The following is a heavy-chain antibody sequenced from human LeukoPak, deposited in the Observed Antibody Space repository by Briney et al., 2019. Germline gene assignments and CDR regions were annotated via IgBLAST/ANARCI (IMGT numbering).Heavy chain of an antibody. D-gene: IGHD5-12*01. CDR3: ARGDIVATRFFDY. CDR2: ISGSGVTM. Sequence: SGGSLRLSCAASGFTFSSYEMNWVRQAPGRGLEWVSYISGSGVTMYYADSVKGRFTISRDDAKNSLYLQMNSLRAEDTAVYYCARGDIVATRFFDYWGQGTLVTVSS. V-gene: IGHV3-48*03. CDR1: GFTFSSYE. J-gene: IGHJ4*02.